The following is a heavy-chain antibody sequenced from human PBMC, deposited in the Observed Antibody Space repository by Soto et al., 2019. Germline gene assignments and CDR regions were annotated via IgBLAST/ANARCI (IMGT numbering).Heavy chain of an antibody. D-gene: IGHD3-16*01. J-gene: IGHJ6*02. CDR2: IIPILGIA. CDR1: GGTFSSYT. Sequence: QVQLVQSGAEVKKPGSSVKVSCKASGGTFSSYTISWVRQAPGQGLEWVGRIIPILGIANYAQKFQGRVTITADKSTSTADMELSSLRSEDTAVYYCAGETYYDYVWGILVGMDVWGQGTTVTVFS. CDR3: AGETYYDYVWGILVGMDV. V-gene: IGHV1-69*02.